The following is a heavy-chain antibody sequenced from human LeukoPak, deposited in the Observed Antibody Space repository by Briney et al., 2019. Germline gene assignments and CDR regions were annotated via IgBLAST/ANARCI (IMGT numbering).Heavy chain of an antibody. V-gene: IGHV3-9*01. CDR1: GFTFDDYA. CDR3: AKDAKGKAARPGYFDY. D-gene: IGHD6-6*01. CDR2: ISWNSGTI. J-gene: IGHJ4*02. Sequence: GGSLRLSCVVSGFTFDDYAMQWVRQAPGKGLEWVSGISWNSGTIGYADSVKGRFTISRDNSKNTLYLQMNSLRAEDTAVYYCAKDAKGKAARPGYFDYWGQGTLVTVSS.